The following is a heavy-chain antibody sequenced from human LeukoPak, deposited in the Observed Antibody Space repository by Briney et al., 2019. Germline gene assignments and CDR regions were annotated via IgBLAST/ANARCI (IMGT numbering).Heavy chain of an antibody. D-gene: IGHD3-10*01. Sequence: GGSLRLSCVASGFTFSNHIISWVRQAPGKGLEWVANMRQDGSDKYYVDFVKGRFTISRDNAKNSLYLQINNLRAEDTAVHYCAREGNAFDVWGQGTMVTVSS. CDR3: AREGNAFDV. CDR2: MRQDGSDK. V-gene: IGHV3-7*01. J-gene: IGHJ3*01. CDR1: GFTFSNHI.